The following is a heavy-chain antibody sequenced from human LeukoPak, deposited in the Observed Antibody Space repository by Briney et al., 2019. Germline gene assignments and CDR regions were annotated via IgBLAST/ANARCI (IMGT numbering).Heavy chain of an antibody. CDR1: GFSLRSYW. D-gene: IGHD2-2*01. Sequence: GGPLRLSCIASGFSLRSYWMTWVRQAPGKGLEWVANINQNGSETYYMASVKRRLTISRDNATNSVYLQMNSLRAEDTATYYCAKGISTEYWGQGTLVIVSS. CDR3: AKGISTEY. J-gene: IGHJ4*02. CDR2: INQNGSET. V-gene: IGHV3-7*01.